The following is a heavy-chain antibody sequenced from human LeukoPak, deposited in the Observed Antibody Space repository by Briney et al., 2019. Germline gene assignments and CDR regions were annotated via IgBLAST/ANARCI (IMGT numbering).Heavy chain of an antibody. CDR3: ARSGAWYNWNDVQGSEEISYYFDY. CDR2: ISAYNGNT. J-gene: IGHJ4*02. D-gene: IGHD1-1*01. CDR1: GYTFISYD. Sequence: GASVKLSCKASGYTFISYDITWVRQAPGQGVGWMGWISAYNGNTDYAQNLQGRVTMTTETSTSTAYMELRSLRSDDTAVYYCARSGAWYNWNDVQGSEEISYYFDYWGQGTLVTVSS. V-gene: IGHV1-18*01.